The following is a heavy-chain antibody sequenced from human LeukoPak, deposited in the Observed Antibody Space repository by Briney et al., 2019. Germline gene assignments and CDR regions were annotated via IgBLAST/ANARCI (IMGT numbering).Heavy chain of an antibody. CDR2: IYTSGST. CDR1: GGSISSYY. D-gene: IGHD3-10*01. Sequence: SETLSLTCTVPGGSISSYYWSWIRQPAGKGLEWIGRIYTSGSTNYNPSLKSRVTMSVDTSKNQFSLKLSSVTAADTAVYYCARETVRSNWFDPWGQGTLVTVSS. CDR3: ARETVRSNWFDP. V-gene: IGHV4-4*07. J-gene: IGHJ5*02.